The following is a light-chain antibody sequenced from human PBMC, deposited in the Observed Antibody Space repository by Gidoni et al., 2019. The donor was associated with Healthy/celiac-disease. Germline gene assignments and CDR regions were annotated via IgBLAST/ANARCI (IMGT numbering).Light chain of an antibody. Sequence: AIQFTQSPSSLSPSVGDGVTITCRASQGMSIALAWYQQKPGKAPKLLIYDASSLESGVPSRFSGSGSGTDFTLTISSLQPEDFATYYCQQFNNYPPTFXGXTKVEIK. CDR1: QGMSIA. CDR2: DAS. CDR3: QQFNNYPPT. J-gene: IGKJ4*01. V-gene: IGKV1D-13*01.